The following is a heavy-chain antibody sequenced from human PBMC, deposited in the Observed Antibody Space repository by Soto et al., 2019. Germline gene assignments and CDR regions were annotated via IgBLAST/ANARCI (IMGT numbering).Heavy chain of an antibody. CDR1: GFTFSSYS. D-gene: IGHD3-3*01. CDR2: ISSSSSYI. CDR3: ARVHDFWSGYYTRTGDYYYMDV. V-gene: IGHV3-21*01. J-gene: IGHJ6*03. Sequence: GGSLRLSCAASGFTFSSYSTNWVRQAPGKGLEWVSSISSSSSYIYYADSVKGRFTISRDNAKNSLYLQMNSLRAEDTAVYYCARVHDFWSGYYTRTGDYYYMDVWGKGTTVTVSS.